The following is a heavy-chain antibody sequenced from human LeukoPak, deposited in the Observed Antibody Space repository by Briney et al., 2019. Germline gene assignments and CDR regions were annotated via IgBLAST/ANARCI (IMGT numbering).Heavy chain of an antibody. CDR1: GGSISSYY. Sequence: PSETLSLTCTVSGGSISSYYWSWIRQPPGKGLEWIGYIYYSGSTNYNPSLKSRVTISVDTSKNQFSLKLSSVTAADTAVYYCARERGDYDFWSGYYKYNWFDPWGREPWSPSPQ. D-gene: IGHD3-3*01. V-gene: IGHV4-59*01. J-gene: IGHJ5*02. CDR2: IYYSGST. CDR3: ARERGDYDFWSGYYKYNWFDP.